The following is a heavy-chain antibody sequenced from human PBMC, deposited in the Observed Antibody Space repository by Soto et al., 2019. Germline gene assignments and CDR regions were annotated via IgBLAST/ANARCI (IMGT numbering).Heavy chain of an antibody. V-gene: IGHV6-1*01. CDR1: VDSPSINTTA. Sequence: SQTLSLTCAISVDSPSINTTAFNSLSQSPSRGHEWQGRTYYRSTWYNDYVVSAKNRITINPDTYKNQFSLQLKSVTPEDTAVYYCSGEWGVLSEAFDIWGQGTAVTVSS. CDR3: SGEWGVLSEAFDI. D-gene: IGHD3-10*01. J-gene: IGHJ3*02. CDR2: TYYRSTWYN.